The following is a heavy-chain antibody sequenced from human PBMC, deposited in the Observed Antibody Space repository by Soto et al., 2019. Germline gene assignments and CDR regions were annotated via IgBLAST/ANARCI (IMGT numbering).Heavy chain of an antibody. CDR1: GFTFSSYA. D-gene: IGHD6-13*01. CDR3: AKSDSSYYDYYCGMDV. CDR2: ISSDGSNK. V-gene: IGHV3-30*18. J-gene: IGHJ6*02. Sequence: QVQLVESGGGVVQPGRSLRLSCAASGFTFSSYAMHWVRQAPGKGLEWVAVISSDGSNKYYADSVKGRFTISRDNSKNTLYLQMNSLGAEDTSVYYCAKSDSSYYDYYCGMDVWGQGTTVTGSS.